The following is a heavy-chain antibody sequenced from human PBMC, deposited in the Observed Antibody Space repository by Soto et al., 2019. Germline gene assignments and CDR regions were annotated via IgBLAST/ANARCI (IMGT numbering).Heavy chain of an antibody. D-gene: IGHD3-10*01. J-gene: IGHJ4*02. CDR1: GGTFSSYT. Sequence: QVQLVQSGAEVKKPGSSVKVSCKASGGTFSSYTISWVRQAPGQGLEWMGRIIPILGIANYAQKFQGRVTITADKSTSTAYMELSSLRSEDTAVYYCASAKFRAHAGYYFDYWGQGTLVTVSS. CDR3: ASAKFRAHAGYYFDY. V-gene: IGHV1-69*02. CDR2: IIPILGIA.